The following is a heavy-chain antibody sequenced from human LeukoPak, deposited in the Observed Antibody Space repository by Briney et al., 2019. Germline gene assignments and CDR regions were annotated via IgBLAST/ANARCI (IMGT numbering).Heavy chain of an antibody. V-gene: IGHV1-2*02. D-gene: IGHD6-13*01. CDR1: GYTFTDYY. Sequence: ASVKVSCKTSGYTFTDYYMYWVRQAPGQGLEWMGWINPNSGGTNYAQKFQDRVTMTRDTSIRTAYMELRSLRSDDTAVYYCARVDSSSWYDSPELIDYWGQGTLVTVSS. CDR3: ARVDSSSWYDSPELIDY. CDR2: INPNSGGT. J-gene: IGHJ4*02.